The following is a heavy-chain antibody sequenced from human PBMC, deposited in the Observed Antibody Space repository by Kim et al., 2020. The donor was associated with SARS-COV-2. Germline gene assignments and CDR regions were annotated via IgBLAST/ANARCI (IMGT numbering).Heavy chain of an antibody. V-gene: IGHV4-39*01. Sequence: SETLSLTCTVSGGSISSSNYYWGWIRQPPGKGLEWIGNIYYSGSAYYSPSLKSRVTISVDTSKNQLSLKLRSVTAADTAVYYCARHYHYYYMDVWGKGTTVTV. CDR3: ARHYHYYYMDV. CDR2: IYYSGSA. J-gene: IGHJ6*03. D-gene: IGHD3-16*02. CDR1: GGSISSSNYY.